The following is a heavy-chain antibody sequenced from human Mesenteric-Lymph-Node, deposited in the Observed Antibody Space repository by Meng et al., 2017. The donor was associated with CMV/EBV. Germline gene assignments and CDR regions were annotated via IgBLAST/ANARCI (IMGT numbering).Heavy chain of an antibody. CDR1: GVTSSSIP. CDR3: ARGFRESYKEFDY. V-gene: IGHV1-69*04. CDR2: IIPILGIV. J-gene: IGHJ4*02. Sequence: ASGVTSSSIPLSWLRQAQGQGLVWMGKIIPILGIVTYAQKFRGRVTITADKSTSTADMKMISLRSEATALYYWARGFRESYKEFDYWGQGTLVTVSS. D-gene: IGHD1-26*01.